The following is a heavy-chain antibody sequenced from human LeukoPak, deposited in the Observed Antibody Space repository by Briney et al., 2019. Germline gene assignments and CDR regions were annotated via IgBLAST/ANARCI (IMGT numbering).Heavy chain of an antibody. CDR1: GYTFTSYG. J-gene: IGHJ4*02. D-gene: IGHD5-18*01. Sequence: SVKVSCKASGYTFTSYGISWVRQAPGQGLEWMGRIIPIFGTANYAQKFQGRVTITTDESTSTAYMELSSLRSEDTAVYYCARGGGYSQLDYWGQGTLVTVSS. CDR3: ARGGGYSQLDY. CDR2: IIPIFGTA. V-gene: IGHV1-69*05.